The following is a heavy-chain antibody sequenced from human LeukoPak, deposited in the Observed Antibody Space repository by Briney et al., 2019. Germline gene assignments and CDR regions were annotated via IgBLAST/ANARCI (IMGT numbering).Heavy chain of an antibody. D-gene: IGHD5-18*01. CDR2: ISGSGGST. CDR3: AKFGYGFYYYYYMDV. J-gene: IGHJ6*03. V-gene: IGHV3-23*01. CDR1: GFTFSSYA. Sequence: GGSLRLSCAASGFTFSSYAMSWVRQAPGKGLKGVSAISGSGGSTYYADSVKGRFTISRDNSKNTLYLQMNSLRAEDTAVYYCAKFGYGFYYYYYMDVWGKGTTVTVSS.